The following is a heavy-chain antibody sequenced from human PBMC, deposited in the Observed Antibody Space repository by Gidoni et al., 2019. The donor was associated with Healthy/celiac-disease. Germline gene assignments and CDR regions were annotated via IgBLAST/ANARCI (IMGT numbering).Heavy chain of an antibody. V-gene: IGHV4-39*01. Sequence: QLQLQESGPGLVKPSETLSPTCTVSGGSISSSSYYWGWIRQPPGKGLEWIGSIYYSGSTYYNPSLKSRVTISVDTSKNQFSLKLSSVTAADTAVYYCASTPKYYYDSSGYFDYWGQGTLVTVSS. CDR2: IYYSGST. CDR3: ASTPKYYYDSSGYFDY. J-gene: IGHJ4*02. D-gene: IGHD3-22*01. CDR1: GGSISSSSYY.